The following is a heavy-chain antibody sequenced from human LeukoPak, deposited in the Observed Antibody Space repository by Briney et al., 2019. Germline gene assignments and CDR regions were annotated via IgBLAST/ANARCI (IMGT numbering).Heavy chain of an antibody. CDR2: IYYSGSA. Sequence: SETLSLTCTVSGGSISSYYWSWIRQPPGKGLEWIGYIYYSGSANYNPSLKSRVTISVDTSKNQFSLKLSSVTAADTAVYYCARDKGNYDGFDPWGQGTLVTVSS. CDR3: ARDKGNYDGFDP. CDR1: GGSISSYY. V-gene: IGHV4-59*01. D-gene: IGHD1-7*01. J-gene: IGHJ5*02.